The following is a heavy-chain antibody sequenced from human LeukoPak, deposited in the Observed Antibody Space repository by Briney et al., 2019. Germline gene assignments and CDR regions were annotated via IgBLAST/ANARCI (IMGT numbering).Heavy chain of an antibody. CDR2: IQYSGST. Sequence: PWETLSLICAVYGGSFSGYYWSWIRQPPGKGLEWIGGIQYSGSTDYNASLEGRVTIPVDTSKNQFSLKLTSVTAADTAVYYCARGYGYNSEYWGQGTLVTVSP. V-gene: IGHV4-34*01. CDR3: ARGYGYNSEY. D-gene: IGHD5-24*01. J-gene: IGHJ4*02. CDR1: GGSFSGYY.